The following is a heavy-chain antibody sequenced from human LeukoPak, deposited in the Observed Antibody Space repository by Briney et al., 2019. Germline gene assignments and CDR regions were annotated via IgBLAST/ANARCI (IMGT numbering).Heavy chain of an antibody. CDR3: ARFSRITWGDWGDAFDI. J-gene: IGHJ3*02. CDR2: IDDGGNT. V-gene: IGHV4-34*01. Sequence: SETLSLTCSVYGGSFSDYFWSWIRQSPGKGLEWIGEIDDGGNTNYNPSLMNRVIVSMEKSKKQFSLVMRSVAAADTAVYYCARFSRITWGDWGDAFDIWGQGTTVIVSS. CDR1: GGSFSDYF. D-gene: IGHD2-21*02.